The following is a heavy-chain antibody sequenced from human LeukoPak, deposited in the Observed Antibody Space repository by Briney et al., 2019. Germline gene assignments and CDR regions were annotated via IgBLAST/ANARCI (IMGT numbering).Heavy chain of an antibody. Sequence: GGSLRLSCAASGFTFSSNGMHWVRQAPGKGLECVAFIQNDGNNKKYADSVKGRFTISRDNSRNTLFLQMNSLRAEDTALYYCAKARGYDAFDIWGQGTMVTVSS. CDR2: IQNDGNNK. CDR1: GFTFSSNG. J-gene: IGHJ3*02. D-gene: IGHD3-10*01. V-gene: IGHV3-30*02. CDR3: AKARGYDAFDI.